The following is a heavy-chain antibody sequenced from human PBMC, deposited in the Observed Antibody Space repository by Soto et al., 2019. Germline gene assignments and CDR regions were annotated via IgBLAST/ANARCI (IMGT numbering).Heavy chain of an antibody. D-gene: IGHD3-3*01. CDR2: ISGSGGST. J-gene: IGHJ6*02. CDR3: AKYVLRFLEWSPRYYYYYGMDV. Sequence: GGSLRLSCAASGFTFSSYAMSWVRQAPGKGLEWVSAISGSGGSTYYADSVKGRFTISRDNSKNTMYLKMNSLRAEDTAVYYCAKYVLRFLEWSPRYYYYYGMDVWGQGTTVTVSS. CDR1: GFTFSSYA. V-gene: IGHV3-23*01.